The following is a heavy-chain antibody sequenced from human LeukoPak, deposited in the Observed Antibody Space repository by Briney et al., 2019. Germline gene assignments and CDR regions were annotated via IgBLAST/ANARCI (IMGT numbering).Heavy chain of an antibody. V-gene: IGHV3-48*01. J-gene: IGHJ4*02. CDR2: ITNGGNSK. Sequence: GGSLRLSCAASEFTFSSYSMNWVRQAPGKGLEWVSYITNGGNSKSYADSVKGRFTISRDNTKNSLYLQMNGLRAEDTAVYYCARESLTGDSDYWGQGTLVTVSS. D-gene: IGHD7-27*01. CDR3: ARESLTGDSDY. CDR1: EFTFSSYS.